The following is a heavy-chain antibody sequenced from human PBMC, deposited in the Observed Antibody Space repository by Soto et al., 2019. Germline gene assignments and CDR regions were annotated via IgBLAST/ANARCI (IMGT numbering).Heavy chain of an antibody. J-gene: IGHJ4*02. Sequence: GESLKISCNGSGYSFTSYWIGWVRQMPGKGLEWMGIIYPGDSDTRYSPPFQGQVTISADKSISTAYLQWSSLKASDTAMYYCAIRGYYYDSSGYYLAQIDYWGQGTLVTVSS. CDR1: GYSFTSYW. D-gene: IGHD3-22*01. CDR2: IYPGDSDT. CDR3: AIRGYYYDSSGYYLAQIDY. V-gene: IGHV5-51*01.